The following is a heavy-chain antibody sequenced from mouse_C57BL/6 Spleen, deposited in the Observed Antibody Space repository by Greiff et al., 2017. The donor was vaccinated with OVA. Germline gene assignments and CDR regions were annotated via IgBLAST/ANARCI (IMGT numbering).Heavy chain of an antibody. J-gene: IGHJ4*01. D-gene: IGHD2-4*01. CDR1: GYTFTSYW. CDR3: ARSCYDYGDAMDY. V-gene: IGHV1-61*01. Sequence: QVQLQQPGAELVRPGSSVKLSCKASGYTFTSYWMDWVKQRPGQGLEWIGNIYPSDSATHYNQKFKDKATLTVDKSSSTAYMQLSSLTSEDSAVYYCARSCYDYGDAMDYWGQGTSVTVSS. CDR2: IYPSDSAT.